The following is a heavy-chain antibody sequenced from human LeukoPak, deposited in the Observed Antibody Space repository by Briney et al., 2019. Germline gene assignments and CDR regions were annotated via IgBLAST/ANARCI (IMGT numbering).Heavy chain of an antibody. CDR3: AKAVWFGEFDYYFFGLDV. J-gene: IGHJ6*02. Sequence: PGGSLRLSCAAFGFTFSSYAMGWVRQAPGKGLEWASAISGSGGDTYYADSVKGRFTFSRDNSKNTLYLQMNSLRPEDTALYYCAKAVWFGEFDYYFFGLDVWGQGTTDTVPS. D-gene: IGHD3-10*01. CDR1: GFTFSSYA. CDR2: ISGSGGDT. V-gene: IGHV3-23*01.